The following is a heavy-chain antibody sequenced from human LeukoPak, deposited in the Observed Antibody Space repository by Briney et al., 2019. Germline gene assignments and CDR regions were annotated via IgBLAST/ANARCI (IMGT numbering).Heavy chain of an antibody. D-gene: IGHD3-3*01. V-gene: IGHV3-11*01. CDR3: ARGIFLGDY. Sequence: KTGGSLRLSCAASGFTFSDYYMSWLGQAPGKGLEWVSYISSSGSNIDYADSVKGRLTISRDNAKNSLYLQMNSLRAEDTAVYYCARGIFLGDYWGQGTLVTVSS. CDR1: GFTFSDYY. CDR2: ISSSGSNI. J-gene: IGHJ4*02.